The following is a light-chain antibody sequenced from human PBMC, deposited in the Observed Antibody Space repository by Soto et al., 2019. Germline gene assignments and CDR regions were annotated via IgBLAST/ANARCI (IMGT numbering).Light chain of an antibody. CDR1: QSVRSSH. V-gene: IGKV3-20*01. Sequence: EIVMTQSPATLSVSPGERATLSCRASQSVRSSHLAWYQQKPGQAPRLLIYAASSRATGIPDRFSGSGSGTDFTLTISRLEPEDFAVYYCQQYGSSPWTFGQGTKVDIK. J-gene: IGKJ1*01. CDR2: AAS. CDR3: QQYGSSPWT.